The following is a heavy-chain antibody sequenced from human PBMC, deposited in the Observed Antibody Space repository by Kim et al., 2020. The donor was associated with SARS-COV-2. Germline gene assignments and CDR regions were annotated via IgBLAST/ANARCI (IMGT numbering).Heavy chain of an antibody. CDR2: VYYSAST. Sequence: SETLSLICTVSGGSISDSLYYWGWIRQPPGKGLEWIGSVYYSASTYYKPSLKSRVTIFVDTSKEQFSLKLSSVTAADTGVYYRARHGGGYKYNYGMDVWGQGTTVTVSS. V-gene: IGHV4-39*01. D-gene: IGHD5-12*01. CDR1: GGSISDSLYY. CDR3: ARHGGGYKYNYGMDV. J-gene: IGHJ6*02.